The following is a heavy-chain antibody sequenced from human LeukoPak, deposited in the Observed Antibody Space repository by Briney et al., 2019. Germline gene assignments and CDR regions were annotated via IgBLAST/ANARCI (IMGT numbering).Heavy chain of an antibody. Sequence: GGSLRLSCAASGFTVSSNYMSWVRQAPGKGLEWVSGISWNGGSIGYADSVKGRFTISRDNAKNSLYLQMNSLRAEDTALYYCAKGRLVVVAADAFDIWGQGTMVTVSS. CDR1: GFTVSSNY. J-gene: IGHJ3*02. V-gene: IGHV3-9*01. CDR3: AKGRLVVVAADAFDI. D-gene: IGHD2-15*01. CDR2: ISWNGGSI.